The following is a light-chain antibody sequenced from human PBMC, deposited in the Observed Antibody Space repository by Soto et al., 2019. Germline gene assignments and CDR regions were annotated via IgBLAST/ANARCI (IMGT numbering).Light chain of an antibody. CDR1: SGHSTYA. CDR2: LISDGSH. Sequence: QSVLTQSPSASASLGASVKLTCTLSSGHSTYAIAWHQQQPARGPRYLMKLISDGSHSKGDGIPDRFSGSSSGAERYLTISSLQSEDEADYYCQTWGTGIEVIFGGGTKLTVL. CDR3: QTWGTGIEVI. V-gene: IGLV4-69*01. J-gene: IGLJ2*01.